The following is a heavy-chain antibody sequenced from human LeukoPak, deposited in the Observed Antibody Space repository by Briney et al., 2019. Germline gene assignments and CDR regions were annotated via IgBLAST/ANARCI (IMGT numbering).Heavy chain of an antibody. V-gene: IGHV6-1*01. Sequence: SQTLSLTCAISGDRVSSNSAAWNWIRQSPSRSLEWLGRPYFSSKWFNDYAVSVKGRITINPDTSKNQFSLQLNSVTPEDTAVYYCPRDFRDGYSPGFDPWGQGTLVTVSS. D-gene: IGHD5-24*01. J-gene: IGHJ5*02. CDR3: PRDFRDGYSPGFDP. CDR2: PYFSSKWFN. CDR1: GDRVSSNSAA.